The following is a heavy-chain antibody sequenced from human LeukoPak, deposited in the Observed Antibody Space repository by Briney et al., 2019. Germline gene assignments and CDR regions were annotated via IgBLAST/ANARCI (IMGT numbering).Heavy chain of an antibody. CDR1: GLTFSSHW. CDR3: ANEIRPNDH. V-gene: IGHV3-23*01. J-gene: IGHJ4*02. CDR2: ISISGGST. Sequence: PGGSLRLSCAASGLTFSSHWMHWVRQAPGKGLEWVSAISISGGSTYYADSVKGRFTISRDNSKNTLYLQMNSLRPEDTAVYYCANEIRPNDHWGQGTLVTVSS. D-gene: IGHD4-17*01.